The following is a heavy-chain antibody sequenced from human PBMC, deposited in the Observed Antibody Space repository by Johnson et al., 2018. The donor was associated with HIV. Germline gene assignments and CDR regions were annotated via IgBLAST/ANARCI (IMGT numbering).Heavy chain of an antibody. D-gene: IGHD3-22*01. Sequence: VQLVESGGDVVRPGGSLRISCVASGFKLYEYDVSWVRQVPGKGLEWVSGINWSGGGTAYADSVKGRFTVSRDNAKNSLDLQMNSLRAEDTALYYCARAMYYYDTSGYLIRPRAFDIWGQGTVVTVSS. CDR1: GFKLYEYD. V-gene: IGHV3-20*04. J-gene: IGHJ3*02. CDR3: ARAMYYYDTSGYLIRPRAFDI. CDR2: INWSGGGT.